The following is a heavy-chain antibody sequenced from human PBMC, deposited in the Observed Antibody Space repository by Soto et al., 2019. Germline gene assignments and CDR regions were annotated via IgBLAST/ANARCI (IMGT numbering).Heavy chain of an antibody. CDR1: GGSISSYY. CDR3: ARLEGLATISYYFDF. CDR2: IYYRGSA. D-gene: IGHD3-9*01. Sequence: PSETLSLTCTVSGGSISSYYLSWIRQSPGKGLEWIGNIYYRGSAYSNPSLQTRVTISVDKSKSQFSLKLNSVTAADSAVYFCARLEGLATISYYFDFWGPGALVTVSS. V-gene: IGHV4-59*08. J-gene: IGHJ4*02.